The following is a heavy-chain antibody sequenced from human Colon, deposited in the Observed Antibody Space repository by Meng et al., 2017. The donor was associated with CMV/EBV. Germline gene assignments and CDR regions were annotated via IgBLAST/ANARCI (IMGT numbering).Heavy chain of an antibody. V-gene: IGHV3-43D*03. CDR1: GFIFEDYA. CDR2: IDWDGGNT. Sequence: EGSLRLSCAASGFIFEDYAMHWVRQVPGKGLEWVSLIDWDGGNTYYADAVKGRFTISRDNSKDSLYLQMNSLRVEDTALYYCAKDLTAYYHTTGGADFSGMDVWGLGTTVTVSS. J-gene: IGHJ6*02. D-gene: IGHD3-9*01. CDR3: AKDLTAYYHTTGGADFSGMDV.